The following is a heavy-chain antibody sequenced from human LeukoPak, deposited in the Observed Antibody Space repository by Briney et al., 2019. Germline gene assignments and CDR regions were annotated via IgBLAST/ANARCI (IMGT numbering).Heavy chain of an antibody. D-gene: IGHD5-18*01. V-gene: IGHV3-21*01. Sequence: GGSLRLSCAPSGFTFSSHSMNWVRQAPGKGLEWVSSIASSSSHIYYADSVKGRFTISRDNGKNSLYLQMNSLRAEDTAVYYCARGSSADTTMGDYWGLGTLVTVSS. CDR3: ARGSSADTTMGDY. CDR2: IASSSSHI. J-gene: IGHJ4*02. CDR1: GFTFSSHS.